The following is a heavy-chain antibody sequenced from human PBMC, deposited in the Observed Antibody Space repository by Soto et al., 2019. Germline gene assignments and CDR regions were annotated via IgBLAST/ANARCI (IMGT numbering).Heavy chain of an antibody. Sequence: PGGSLRLSCAASGFTFSSYEMNWVRQAPGKGLEWVSYISSSGSTIYYADSVKGRFTISRDNAKNSLYLQMNSLRAEDTAVYYCARHRSGGVFDYWGQGTPVTFSS. D-gene: IGHD2-8*02. CDR1: GFTFSSYE. CDR2: ISSSGSTI. J-gene: IGHJ4*02. CDR3: ARHRSGGVFDY. V-gene: IGHV3-48*03.